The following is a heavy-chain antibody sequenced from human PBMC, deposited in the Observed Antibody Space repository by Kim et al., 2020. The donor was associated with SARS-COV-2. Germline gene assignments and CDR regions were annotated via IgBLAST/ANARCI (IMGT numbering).Heavy chain of an antibody. V-gene: IGHV1-8*01. D-gene: IGHD6-6*01. J-gene: IGHJ4*02. CDR3: ARGITRQQLVSDY. Sequence: YAQKFQGRVTMTRNTSISTAYMELSSLRSEDTAVYYCARGITRQQLVSDYWGQGTLVTVSS.